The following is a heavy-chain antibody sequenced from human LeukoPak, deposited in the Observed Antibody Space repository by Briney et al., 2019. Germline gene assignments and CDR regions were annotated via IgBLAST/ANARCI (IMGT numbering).Heavy chain of an antibody. J-gene: IGHJ4*02. Sequence: GGSLRLSCAASGFTFSSYGMHWVRQAPGKGLEWVASIKRDGSEKYYLDSVRGRFTISRDNTKSSLYLEMKSLRVEDTAVYYCARAWGDFDYWGQGTLVSVSS. CDR3: ARAWGDFDY. CDR1: GFTFSSYG. D-gene: IGHD7-27*01. CDR2: IKRDGSEK. V-gene: IGHV3-7*04.